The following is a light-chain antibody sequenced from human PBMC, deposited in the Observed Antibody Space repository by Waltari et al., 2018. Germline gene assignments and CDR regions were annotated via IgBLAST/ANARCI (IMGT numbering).Light chain of an antibody. CDR2: GNN. V-gene: IGLV1-40*01. CDR1: SSNIGAPYD. Sequence: QSVLTQPPSVSGAPGQRVTISCTGTSSNIGAPYDVHWYQQLPGTAPKVLIYGNNNRPSDIPDRVSGSKSGTSASLAITGLQAEDEAFYYCQAYDSSLSTWVFGGGTKLTVL. CDR3: QAYDSSLSTWV. J-gene: IGLJ3*02.